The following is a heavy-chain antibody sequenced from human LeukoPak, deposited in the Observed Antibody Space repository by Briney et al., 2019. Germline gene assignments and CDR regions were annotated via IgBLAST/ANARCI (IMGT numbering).Heavy chain of an antibody. V-gene: IGHV1-8*01. CDR1: GYTFTSYG. CDR2: MSPNSGNT. J-gene: IGHJ6*03. CDR3: AREKGFWIPDHLDYFYYMDL. D-gene: IGHD3-3*01. Sequence: ASVKVSCKSSGYTFTSYGINWVRQAPGQGLEWLGWMSPNSGNTGYAPKFLGRVTMTRNTTINTAYLEMSRLNSDDTAVYYCAREKGFWIPDHLDYFYYMDLWDEGTTVIVSS.